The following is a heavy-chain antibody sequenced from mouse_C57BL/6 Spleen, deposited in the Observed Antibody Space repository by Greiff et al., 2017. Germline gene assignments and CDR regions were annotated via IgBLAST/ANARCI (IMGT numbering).Heavy chain of an antibody. V-gene: IGHV14-1*01. CDR3: TSPLCYGSSYAY. D-gene: IGHD1-1*01. CDR1: GFNINDYY. CDR2: INPEDGDT. Sequence: EVQLQQSGAELVRPGASVKLSCTASGFNINDYYMHWVKQRPEQGLEWIGRINPEDGDTEYAPQFQGKATMTADTSSNTAYLQLSSLTSEDTAVYSCTSPLCYGSSYAYWGQGTLVTVSA. J-gene: IGHJ3*01.